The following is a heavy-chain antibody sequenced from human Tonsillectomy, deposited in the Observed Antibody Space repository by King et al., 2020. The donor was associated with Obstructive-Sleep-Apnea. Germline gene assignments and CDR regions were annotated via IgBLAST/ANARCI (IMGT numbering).Heavy chain of an antibody. CDR2: IKSKTDGGTT. J-gene: IGHJ6*02. Sequence: VQLVESGGGLVKPGGSLRLSCAASGFTFSNAWMSWVRQAPGEGLEWVGRIKSKTDGGTTDYAAPVKGRFTISRDDSKNTLYLQMNSLKTEDTAVYYCTRQKYQLLVYDSYYYGMDVWGQGTTVTVSS. V-gene: IGHV3-15*01. CDR1: GFTFSNAW. CDR3: TRQKYQLLVYDSYYYGMDV. D-gene: IGHD2-2*01.